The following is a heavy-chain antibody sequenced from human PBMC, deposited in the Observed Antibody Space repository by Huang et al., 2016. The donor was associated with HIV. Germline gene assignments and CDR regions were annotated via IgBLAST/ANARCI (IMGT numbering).Heavy chain of an antibody. V-gene: IGHV4-39*01. J-gene: IGHJ4*01. Sequence: QLQLQESGPGLVKPSETLSLTCTVSGGSISSSNYYWGWIRQPPGRGLEWIGRIYYGGNTYYNPSLKSRVTIAVDTAKNQFSLKLSSVTAADTAVYYCARHDVYCSGGSCSGLDYWGQEPWSPSPQ. CDR2: IYYGGNT. D-gene: IGHD2-15*01. CDR3: ARHDVYCSGGSCSGLDY. CDR1: GGSISSSNYY.